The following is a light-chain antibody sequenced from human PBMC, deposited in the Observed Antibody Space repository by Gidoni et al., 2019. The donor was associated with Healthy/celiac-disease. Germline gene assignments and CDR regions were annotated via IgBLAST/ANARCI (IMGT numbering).Light chain of an antibody. CDR3: QQYNSYSYT. V-gene: IGKV1-5*03. CDR2: EAS. CDR1: ESISSW. J-gene: IGKJ2*01. Sequence: DIQMTQSPSTLSASVGDRVTLTCRASESISSWFAWYQQKPGKAPKLLIYEASSVESGVPSRFSGSGSGTEFTLTISSLQPDDFATYYCQQYNSYSYTFGQGTKLEIK.